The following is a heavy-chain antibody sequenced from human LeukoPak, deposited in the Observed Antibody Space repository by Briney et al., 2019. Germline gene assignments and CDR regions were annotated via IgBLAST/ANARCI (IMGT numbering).Heavy chain of an antibody. CDR2: IYTGDSDT. D-gene: IGHD5-12*01. CDR3: ARLAYSGYDSFYLRLIAD. Sequence: GESLKISCKGSGYSFTSYWIGWVRQIPGKGLEMMGIIYTGDSDTRYSPSFQGQVTISADKSITTAYLQWSSLKASDTAMYCCARLAYSGYDSFYLRLIADGGQGSLVTASS. J-gene: IGHJ4*02. CDR1: GYSFTSYW. V-gene: IGHV5-51*01.